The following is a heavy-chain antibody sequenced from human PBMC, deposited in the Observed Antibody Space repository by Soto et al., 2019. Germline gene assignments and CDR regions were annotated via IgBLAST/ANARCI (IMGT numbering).Heavy chain of an antibody. V-gene: IGHV3-53*01. CDR3: AREVESYGLGMDV. D-gene: IGHD3-16*01. CDR2: MYSSGST. J-gene: IGHJ6*02. CDR1: GFTVSSNY. Sequence: EVQLVESGGGLIQPGGSLRLSCAASGFTVSSNYMSWVRQAPGKGLEWVSVMYSSGSTHYADSVKGRFTISRDKSKNTLYLQMNSLRVEDTAVYYCAREVESYGLGMDVWGQGTTVTVSS.